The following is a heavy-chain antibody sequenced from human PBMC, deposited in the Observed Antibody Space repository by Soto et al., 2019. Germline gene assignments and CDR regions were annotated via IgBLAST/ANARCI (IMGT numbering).Heavy chain of an antibody. D-gene: IGHD4-4*01. V-gene: IGHV3-33*01. J-gene: IGHJ4*02. Sequence: QPVGSLRLSCAASGFTFSSYGMHWVRQAPGKGLEWVAVIWYDGSNKYYADSVKGRFTISRDNSKNTLYLQMNSLRAEDTAVYYCARDKRNYSNYGILVYWGQGTLVTVSS. CDR1: GFTFSSYG. CDR3: ARDKRNYSNYGILVY. CDR2: IWYDGSNK.